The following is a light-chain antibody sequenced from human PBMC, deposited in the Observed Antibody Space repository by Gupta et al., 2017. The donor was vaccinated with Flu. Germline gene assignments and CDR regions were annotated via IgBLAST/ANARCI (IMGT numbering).Light chain of an antibody. Sequence: DIVMTPSPLSLPVAHGAPASISCRSSQNLLHSNGYHSVKWYLQKPRQSPQLLIYLGSNRASGVSDRFSGSGSGTDFTLKISRVEDDDVGVYYCMQTLQTPWTFGQGTKVEIK. CDR3: MQTLQTPWT. V-gene: IGKV2-28*01. CDR2: LGS. J-gene: IGKJ1*01. CDR1: QNLLHSNGYHS.